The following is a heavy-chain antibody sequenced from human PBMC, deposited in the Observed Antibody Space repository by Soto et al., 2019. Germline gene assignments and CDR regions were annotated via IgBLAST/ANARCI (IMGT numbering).Heavy chain of an antibody. J-gene: IGHJ4*02. Sequence: ASVKVSCKASGYTFTGYYMHWVRQAPGQGLEWMGWINPNSGGTNYAQKFQGWVTMTRDKSTSTAYMDLSRLRSDDTAVYYCARDLNGGNPFEYWGQGALVTVSS. D-gene: IGHD2-8*01. CDR1: GYTFTGYY. CDR3: ARDLNGGNPFEY. CDR2: INPNSGGT. V-gene: IGHV1-2*04.